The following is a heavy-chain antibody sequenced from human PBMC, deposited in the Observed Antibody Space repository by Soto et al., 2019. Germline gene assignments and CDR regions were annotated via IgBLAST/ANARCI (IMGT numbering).Heavy chain of an antibody. CDR3: ARTRITIFGVVTPYFDY. J-gene: IGHJ4*02. Sequence: EVQLLESGGGLVQPGGSLRLSCAASGFTFSSYAMSWVRQAPGKGLEWVSAISGSGGSTYYADSVKGRFTISRDNSKNTLYLHMNSLRADDTAVYYCARTRITIFGVVTPYFDYWGQGTLVTVSS. V-gene: IGHV3-23*01. CDR2: ISGSGGST. CDR1: GFTFSSYA. D-gene: IGHD3-3*01.